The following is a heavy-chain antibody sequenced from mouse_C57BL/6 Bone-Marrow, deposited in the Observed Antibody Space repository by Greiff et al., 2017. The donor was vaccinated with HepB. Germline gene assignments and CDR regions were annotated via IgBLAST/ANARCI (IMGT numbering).Heavy chain of an antibody. CDR1: GFSLTSYG. D-gene: IGHD4-1*01. Sequence: QVQLQQSGPGLVQPSQSLSITCTVSGFSLTSYGVHWVRQSPGKGLEWLGVIWSGGSTDYNAAFISRLSISKDNSKSQVFFKMNSLQADDTAIYYCARWNWFPYFDYWGQGTTLTVSS. CDR2: IWSGGST. CDR3: ARWNWFPYFDY. J-gene: IGHJ2*01. V-gene: IGHV2-2*01.